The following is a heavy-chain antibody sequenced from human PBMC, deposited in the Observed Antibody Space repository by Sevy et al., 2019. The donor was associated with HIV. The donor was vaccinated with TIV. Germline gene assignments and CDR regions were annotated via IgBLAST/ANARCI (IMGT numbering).Heavy chain of an antibody. V-gene: IGHV4-38-2*01. Sequence: SETLSLTCAVSGYSISGGYYWGWIRQPPGKGLEWIGSIYHSGSTYYNPSLKSRVTIAVDTNNNHFSLKLSSVTAADRAVYYCARHSGNYEWFDPWGQGTLVTVSS. D-gene: IGHD1-7*01. CDR3: ARHSGNYEWFDP. CDR2: IYHSGST. J-gene: IGHJ5*02. CDR1: GYSISGGYY.